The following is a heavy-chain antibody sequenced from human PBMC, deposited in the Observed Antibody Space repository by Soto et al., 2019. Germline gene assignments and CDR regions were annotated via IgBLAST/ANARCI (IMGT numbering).Heavy chain of an antibody. Sequence: GGSLRLSCSASGFTFSSYAMHWVRQAPGKGLEYVSAISSNGGSTYYADYVKGRFTISRDNSKNTLYLQMSSLRAEDTAVYYCVKAQPTYDSSGYYYAYYFDYWGQGTLVTVSS. D-gene: IGHD3-22*01. CDR1: GFTFSSYA. CDR2: ISSNGGST. J-gene: IGHJ4*02. CDR3: VKAQPTYDSSGYYYAYYFDY. V-gene: IGHV3-64D*08.